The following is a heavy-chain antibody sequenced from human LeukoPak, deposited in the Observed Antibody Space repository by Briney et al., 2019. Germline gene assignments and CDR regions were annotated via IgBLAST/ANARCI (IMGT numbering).Heavy chain of an antibody. D-gene: IGHD3-9*01. J-gene: IGHJ4*02. V-gene: IGHV1-2*02. CDR2: INPNSGGT. CDR3: ARDTGYFDIVLDY. CDR1: GYTFTGYY. Sequence: ASVKVSCKASGYTFTGYYILWVRQAPGQGLEWMGWINPNSGGTNYAQKFQGRVTMTRDTSISTAYMEVSRLRSDDTAVYYCARDTGYFDIVLDYWGQGTLVTVSS.